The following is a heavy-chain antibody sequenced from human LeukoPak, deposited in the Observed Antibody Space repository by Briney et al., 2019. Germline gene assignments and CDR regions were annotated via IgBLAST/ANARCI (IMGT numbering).Heavy chain of an antibody. CDR3: ARGHSSGWRISTRPLHY. V-gene: IGHV3-7*01. D-gene: IGHD6-19*01. CDR1: GFTFSSCW. Sequence: PGGSLRLSCAASGFTFSSCWMNWVRQAPGKGLEWVANIKQDGTEKYFVDSVKGRFTISRDNAKNSLYLQMNSLRAGDTAVYYCARGHSSGWRISTRPLHYWGQGTLVTVSS. J-gene: IGHJ4*02. CDR2: IKQDGTEK.